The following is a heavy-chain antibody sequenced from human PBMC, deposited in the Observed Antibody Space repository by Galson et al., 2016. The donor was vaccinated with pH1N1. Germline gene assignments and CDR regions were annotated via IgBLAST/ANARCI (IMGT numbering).Heavy chain of an antibody. Sequence: SVKVSCKASGYTFTDYYIHWVRQAPGQGLEWMGLILPNSGDTNFAKKLQGRVTMTRDTSISTAYMELTRLTSDDTAVYFCARELRGGSFDVWGQGTVVTVSS. D-gene: IGHD2-15*01. CDR1: GYTFTDYY. V-gene: IGHV1-2*02. J-gene: IGHJ3*01. CDR2: ILPNSGDT. CDR3: ARELRGGSFDV.